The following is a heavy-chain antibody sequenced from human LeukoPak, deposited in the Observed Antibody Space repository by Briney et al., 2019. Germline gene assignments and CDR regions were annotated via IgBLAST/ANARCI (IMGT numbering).Heavy chain of an antibody. CDR2: ISDSSSYI. Sequence: GGTLRLSCAASGFTFSNYWMSWLRQAPGKGLEWVSSISDSSSYIFYADSVKGRFTISRDNAKNSLYLQMNSLRAEDTAVYYCARGTQYSSSRDWFDPWGQGTLVTVSS. CDR3: ARGTQYSSSRDWFDP. D-gene: IGHD6-13*01. CDR1: GFTFSNYW. V-gene: IGHV3-21*01. J-gene: IGHJ5*02.